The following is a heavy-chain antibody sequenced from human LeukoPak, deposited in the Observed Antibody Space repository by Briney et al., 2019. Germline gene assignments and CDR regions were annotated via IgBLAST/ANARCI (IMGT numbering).Heavy chain of an antibody. CDR3: ARLLAGCPGGRCRAHFDS. J-gene: IGHJ4*02. D-gene: IGHD2-15*01. CDR1: HYSISSGYS. CDR2: IYHSGSA. Sequence: PETLSLTCAVSHYSISSGYSWGWIRQPPEKGLKWIESIYHSGSASYNPPLKSRVTMSVDASKNQFSLNLSSVTAADTAVYHCARLLAGCPGGRCRAHFDSWGQGTLVTVSS. V-gene: IGHV4-38-2*01.